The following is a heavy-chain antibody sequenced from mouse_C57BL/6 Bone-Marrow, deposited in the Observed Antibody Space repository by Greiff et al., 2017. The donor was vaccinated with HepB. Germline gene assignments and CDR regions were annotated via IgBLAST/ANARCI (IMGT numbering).Heavy chain of an antibody. V-gene: IGHV1-82*01. CDR1: GYAFSSSW. J-gene: IGHJ3*01. D-gene: IGHD2-4*01. CDR2: IYPGDGDT. CDR3: ARRGLRDWFAY. Sequence: QVQLQQSGPELVKPGASVKISCKASGYAFSSSWMNWVKQRPGKGLEWIGRIYPGDGDTNYNGKFKGKATLTADKSSSTAYMQLSSLTSEDSAVYFWARRGLRDWFAYWGQGTLVTVS.